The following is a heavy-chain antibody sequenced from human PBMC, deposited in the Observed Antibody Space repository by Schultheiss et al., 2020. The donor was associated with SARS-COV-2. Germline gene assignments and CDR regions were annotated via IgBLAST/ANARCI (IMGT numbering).Heavy chain of an antibody. V-gene: IGHV3-23*01. D-gene: IGHD3-22*01. J-gene: IGHJ4*02. CDR3: ARDRRESYDSSGYSLDY. CDR2: ISGSGGNT. Sequence: GGSLRLSCAASGFTFSSYAMSWVRQAPGKGLEWVSAISGSGGNTHYADSVKGRFTISRDNSKNTMYLQMNSLRAEETAVYYCARDRRESYDSSGYSLDYWGQGTLVTVSS. CDR1: GFTFSSYA.